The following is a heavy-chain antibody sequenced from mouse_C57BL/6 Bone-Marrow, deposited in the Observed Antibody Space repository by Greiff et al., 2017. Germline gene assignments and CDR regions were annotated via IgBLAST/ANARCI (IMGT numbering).Heavy chain of an antibody. D-gene: IGHD1-1*01. J-gene: IGHJ4*01. CDR1: GYTFTSYW. V-gene: IGHV1-55*01. CDR3: ARWGITGVEEAMDY. CDR2: IYPGSGST. Sequence: QVQLQQPGAELVKPGASVKLSCKASGYTFTSYWMHWVKQRPGQGLEWIGDIYPGSGSTNYNEKFKSKATLTVDTSSSTAYMQLSSLTSEDSAVYYCARWGITGVEEAMDYWGQGTSVTVSS.